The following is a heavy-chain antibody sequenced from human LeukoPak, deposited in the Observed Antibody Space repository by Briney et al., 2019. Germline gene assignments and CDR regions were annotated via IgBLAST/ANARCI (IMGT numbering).Heavy chain of an antibody. J-gene: IGHJ3*02. CDR3: ARVENYYDSSGYYLDAFDI. CDR1: GYTFTGYY. V-gene: IGHV1-8*02. D-gene: IGHD3-22*01. CDR2: MNPNSGNT. Sequence: ASVKVSCRASGYTFTGYYMSWVRQATGQGLEWMGWMNPNSGNTGYAQKFQGRVTMTRNTSISTAYMELSSLRSEDTAVYYCARVENYYDSSGYYLDAFDIWGQGTMVTVSS.